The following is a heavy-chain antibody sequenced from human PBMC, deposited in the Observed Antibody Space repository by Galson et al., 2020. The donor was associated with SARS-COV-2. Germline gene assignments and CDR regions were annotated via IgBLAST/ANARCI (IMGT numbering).Heavy chain of an antibody. V-gene: IGHV4-61*02. D-gene: IGHD2-2*01. CDR2: IYTSGST. CDR1: GGSISSGSYY. Sequence: SETLSLTCTVSGGSISSGSYYWSWIRQPAGKGLEWIGRIYTSGSTNYNPSLKSRVTISVDTSKNQFSLKLSSVTAADTAVYYCARDQYADAGLDAFDIWGQGTKVTVSS. J-gene: IGHJ3*02. CDR3: ARDQYADAGLDAFDI.